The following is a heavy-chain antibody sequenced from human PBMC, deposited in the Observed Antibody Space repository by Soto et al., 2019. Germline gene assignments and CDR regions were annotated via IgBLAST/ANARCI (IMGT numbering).Heavy chain of an antibody. V-gene: IGHV4-34*01. CDR2: INHSGSS. CDR1: GGSFSGYY. Sequence: QVQLQQWGAGLLKPSETLSLTCAVYGGSFSGYYWSWIRQPPGKGLEWMGEINHSGSSNYNPSLKSRVTISVDTSKNQFSLKLSSVTAADPAVYYCARVKGRLGNYFDYWGQGTLVTVSS. D-gene: IGHD7-27*01. CDR3: ARVKGRLGNYFDY. J-gene: IGHJ4*02.